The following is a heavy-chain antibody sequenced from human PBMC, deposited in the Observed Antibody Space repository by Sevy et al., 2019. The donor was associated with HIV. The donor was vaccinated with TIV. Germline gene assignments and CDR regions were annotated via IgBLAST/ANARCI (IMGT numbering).Heavy chain of an antibody. J-gene: IGHJ3*02. Sequence: SETLSLTCTVSGGSINSDHWNWIRQPPGKGLEWIGYVYYIGGTNYNPYLKNRVTISLDRTKNQFSLKLTSVTAADTAVYYCARRNDFAIWGQGTMVTVSS. CDR3: ARRNDFAI. CDR2: VYYIGGT. V-gene: IGHV4-59*08. CDR1: GGSINSDH.